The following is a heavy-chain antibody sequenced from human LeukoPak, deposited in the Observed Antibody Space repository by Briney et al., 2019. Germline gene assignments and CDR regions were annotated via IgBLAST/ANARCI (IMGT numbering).Heavy chain of an antibody. Sequence: GAAVKVSCQASGGTFSSDAFGWVRQAPGQGLEWMGAIIPFFGVANYAPKFQGRVTITTDKSTGTAYMELSSLSSDDTAVYYCATQTTSSFLGEYYFDYWGQGTLVTVSS. CDR2: IIPFFGVA. J-gene: IGHJ4*02. CDR1: GGTFSSDA. D-gene: IGHD1-7*01. CDR3: ATQTTSSFLGEYYFDY. V-gene: IGHV1-69*10.